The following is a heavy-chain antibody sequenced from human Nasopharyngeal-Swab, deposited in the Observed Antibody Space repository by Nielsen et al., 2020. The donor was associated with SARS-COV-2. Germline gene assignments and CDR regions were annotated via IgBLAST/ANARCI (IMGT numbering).Heavy chain of an antibody. Sequence: SESLSLTCTVSGVSISSYYLNWIRQTPGKGLEWIGYIYYSGSTNYNPSLMNRLTITVDKSENQFYLKLRSVNVADTAVYYCVRLWGSYYSSSDYWGQGTLVTVSS. V-gene: IGHV4-59*01. J-gene: IGHJ4*02. D-gene: IGHD6-6*01. CDR1: GVSISSYY. CDR2: IYYSGST. CDR3: VRLWGSYYSSSDY.